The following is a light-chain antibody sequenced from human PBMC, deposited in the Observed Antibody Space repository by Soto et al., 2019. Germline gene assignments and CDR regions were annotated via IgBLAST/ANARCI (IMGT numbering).Light chain of an antibody. J-gene: IGLJ1*01. Sequence: QSALTQPASVSASPGQSITISCTATSNDVGFSKFVSWYQQQPGKSPQVLVYEGTKRPSGVSLRFSGSHSVNAASLTISDIHIEDEADYYCCSYAGSSTFYVFGTGTKVTVL. V-gene: IGLV2-23*01. CDR3: CSYAGSSTFYV. CDR2: EGT. CDR1: SNDVGFSKF.